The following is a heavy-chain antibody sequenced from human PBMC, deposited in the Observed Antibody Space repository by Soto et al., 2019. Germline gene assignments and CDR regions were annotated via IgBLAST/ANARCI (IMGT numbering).Heavy chain of an antibody. D-gene: IGHD6-19*01. V-gene: IGHV3-13*01. CDR1: GFTFSSHD. Sequence: GGSLRLSCAASGFTFSSHDMHWVRQVTGKGLEWVSAIGRGGDTYYPGSVKGRFTISRENAKNSLYLQMNSLTAGDTAVYYCAREYPDTVTSGWYFDYWGQGTLVTVSS. J-gene: IGHJ4*02. CDR2: IGRGGDT. CDR3: AREYPDTVTSGWYFDY.